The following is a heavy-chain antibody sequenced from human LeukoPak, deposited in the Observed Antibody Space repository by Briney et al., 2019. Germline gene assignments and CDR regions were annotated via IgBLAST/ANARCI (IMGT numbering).Heavy chain of an antibody. Sequence: SETLSLTCTVSGGSISSSSYFWGWIRQPPGKGLEWIGSIYYSGSTYYNPSLKSRVTISVDTAKSQFSLKLSSVTPADTAVYYCARTYSSSWYPYYFDYWGQGTLVTVSS. CDR2: IYYSGST. D-gene: IGHD6-13*01. CDR1: GGSISSSSYF. J-gene: IGHJ4*02. V-gene: IGHV4-39*01. CDR3: ARTYSSSWYPYYFDY.